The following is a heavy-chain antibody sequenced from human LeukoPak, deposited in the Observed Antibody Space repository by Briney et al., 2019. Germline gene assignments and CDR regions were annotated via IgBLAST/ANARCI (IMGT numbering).Heavy chain of an antibody. Sequence: SETLSLTCAVYGVSFSGYYWSWIRQPPGKGLEWIGEINHSGSTNYNPSLKSRVTISVDTSKNQFSLKLSSVTAADTAVYYCAATYYDFWSGYYPESYFDYWGQGTLVTVSS. CDR3: AATYYDFWSGYYPESYFDY. CDR2: INHSGST. V-gene: IGHV4-34*01. CDR1: GVSFSGYY. D-gene: IGHD3-3*01. J-gene: IGHJ4*02.